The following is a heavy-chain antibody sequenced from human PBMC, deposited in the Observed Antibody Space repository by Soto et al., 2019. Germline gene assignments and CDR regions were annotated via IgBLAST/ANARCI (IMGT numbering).Heavy chain of an antibody. J-gene: IGHJ6*01. V-gene: IGHV5-51*01. Sequence: GESLKIWCKASGYDFRGCWIGWVRQKPGKGLEWMGIIYPRDADTRYGPSFQGQVTISADESISTTYLQWSSLKASDTAIYYCAIQDICPGGNCQYYYGLDVWGQGTTVTVSS. CDR2: IYPRDADT. D-gene: IGHD2-21*01. CDR3: AIQDICPGGNCQYYYGLDV. CDR1: GYDFRGCW.